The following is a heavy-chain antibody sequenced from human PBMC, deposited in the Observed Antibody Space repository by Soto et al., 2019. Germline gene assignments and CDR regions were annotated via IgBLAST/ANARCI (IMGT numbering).Heavy chain of an antibody. CDR1: GFTFSDYW. Sequence: EVQLAESGGGLVQPGGSLRLSCVASGFTFSDYWMHWVRQAPGKGLVWVSRIKFDGGITSHADSVKGRFTISRDNARNTVHLQMNSLRAEDTGVYYCARGVRNYYGVDVWGQGTTVTVSS. V-gene: IGHV3-74*01. CDR2: IKFDGGIT. J-gene: IGHJ6*02. D-gene: IGHD2-2*01. CDR3: ARGVRNYYGVDV.